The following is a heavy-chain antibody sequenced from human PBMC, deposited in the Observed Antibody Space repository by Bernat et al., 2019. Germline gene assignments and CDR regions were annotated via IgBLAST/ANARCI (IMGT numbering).Heavy chain of an antibody. Sequence: QMLLVESGGGVVQPGGSLRLSCAASGFTFSSYGMHWVRQAPGKGLEWVALIWSDGSKKYYVDSVKGRFTISRDNFDNTLFLQMNSLRAEDTAVDYCAKESAAASRSVDYWGQGTLVTVSS. V-gene: IGHV3-30*02. CDR2: IWSDGSKK. J-gene: IGHJ4*02. D-gene: IGHD6-13*01. CDR1: GFTFSSYG. CDR3: AKESAAASRSVDY.